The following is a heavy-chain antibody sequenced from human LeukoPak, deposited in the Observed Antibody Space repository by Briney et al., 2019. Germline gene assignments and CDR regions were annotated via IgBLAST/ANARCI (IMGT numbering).Heavy chain of an antibody. J-gene: IGHJ4*02. V-gene: IGHV3-30*04. CDR2: ISFDGSNK. Sequence: GRSLRLSCATSGFTFRSFAMQWVRQAPGKGLEWVAVISFDGSNKYYADSVKGRFTISRDNSKNTLYLQMNSLRSEDTAVYYCAKDPRVWSGELLPYYFDYWGQGTLVTVSS. CDR1: GFTFRSFA. CDR3: AKDPRVWSGELLPYYFDY. D-gene: IGHD1-26*01.